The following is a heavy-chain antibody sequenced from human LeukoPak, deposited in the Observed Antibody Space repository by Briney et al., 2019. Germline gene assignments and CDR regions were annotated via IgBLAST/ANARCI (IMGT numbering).Heavy chain of an antibody. CDR3: ARAGVGAIYYFDY. Sequence: GRSLRLSCAASGFTFSNYGMHWVRQAPGKGLEWVALIWYDGSNKNYADSVRGRFTISRDNSKNTLYLQMKSLRVEDTAVYYCARAGVGAIYYFDYWGQGTLVTVSS. CDR1: GFTFSNYG. V-gene: IGHV3-33*01. J-gene: IGHJ4*02. CDR2: IWYDGSNK. D-gene: IGHD1-26*01.